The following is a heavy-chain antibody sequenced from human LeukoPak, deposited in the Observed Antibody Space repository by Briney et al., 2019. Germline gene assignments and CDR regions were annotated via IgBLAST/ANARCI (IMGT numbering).Heavy chain of an antibody. CDR1: GFTFSRSW. CDR3: AKDSSAAF. CDR2: IKPDGSEK. J-gene: IGHJ4*02. V-gene: IGHV3-7*01. Sequence: GGSLRLSCAASGFTFSRSWMSWVRQAPGKGLEGVANIKPDGSEKYYVDSVKGRFTISRDNAKNSLYLQISSLRAEDTAVYYCAKDSSAAFWGQGTLVTVSS. D-gene: IGHD6-19*01.